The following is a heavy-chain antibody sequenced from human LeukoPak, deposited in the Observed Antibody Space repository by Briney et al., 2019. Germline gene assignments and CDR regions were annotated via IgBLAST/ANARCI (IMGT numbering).Heavy chain of an antibody. D-gene: IGHD3-22*01. CDR1: GFTFSSYG. Sequence: PGSSLRLSCAASGFTFSSYGMHWVRQAPGKGLEWVAVIWYDGSNKYYADSVKGRFTISRDSSKNTLYLQMNSLRAEDTAVYYCARCSGYYDSSGFRYNWFDPWGQGTLVTVSS. J-gene: IGHJ5*02. CDR2: IWYDGSNK. CDR3: ARCSGYYDSSGFRYNWFDP. V-gene: IGHV3-33*01.